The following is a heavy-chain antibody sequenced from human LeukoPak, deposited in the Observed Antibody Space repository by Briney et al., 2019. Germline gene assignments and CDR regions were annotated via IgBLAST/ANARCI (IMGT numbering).Heavy chain of an antibody. CDR3: ARDSGYFTFDY. Sequence: SETLSLTCTISGGSISSSSYYWGWIRQPPGKGLEWIGSIYHSGSTYYNPSLKSRVTISVDTSKSQFSLKLSSVTAADTAVYYCARDSGYFTFDYWGQGTLVTVSS. CDR1: GGSISSSSYY. D-gene: IGHD3-3*01. CDR2: IYHSGST. V-gene: IGHV4-39*07. J-gene: IGHJ4*02.